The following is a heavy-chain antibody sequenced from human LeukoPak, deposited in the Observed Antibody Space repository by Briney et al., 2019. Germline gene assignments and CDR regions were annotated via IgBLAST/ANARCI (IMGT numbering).Heavy chain of an antibody. CDR2: IDGSGDDT. J-gene: IGHJ4*02. Sequence: GGSLRLSCAASGFTFSSYGMHWVRQAPGKGLEWVAAIDGSGDDTYYAESVKGRFTISRDNSQNTLFLQVNSLRAEDTAVYYCARDLRGSIVRYFDYWGQGTLVTVSS. CDR3: ARDLRGSIVRYFDY. D-gene: IGHD3-9*01. V-gene: IGHV3-23*01. CDR1: GFTFSSYG.